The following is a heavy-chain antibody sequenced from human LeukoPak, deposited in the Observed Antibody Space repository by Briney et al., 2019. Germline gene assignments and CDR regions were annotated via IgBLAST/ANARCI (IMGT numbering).Heavy chain of an antibody. CDR1: GFTFSSYS. Sequence: GGSLILSCAASGFTFSSYSMNWVRQAPGKGLEWVSSISSSGTYIYNADSLKGRFTVSRDNAKNSLYLQMNSLRAEDTAVYYCARDLQLGVKGDFDYWGQGTLVTVSS. D-gene: IGHD2-2*01. CDR2: ISSSGTYI. CDR3: ARDLQLGVKGDFDY. J-gene: IGHJ4*02. V-gene: IGHV3-21*01.